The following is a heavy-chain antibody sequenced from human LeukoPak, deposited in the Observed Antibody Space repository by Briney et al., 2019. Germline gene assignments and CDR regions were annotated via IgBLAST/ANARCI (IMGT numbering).Heavy chain of an antibody. CDR1: GGSISSYY. CDR2: IHYSGST. V-gene: IGHV4-59*12. J-gene: IGHJ4*02. D-gene: IGHD3-10*01. Sequence: SETLSLTCTVSGGSISSYYWSWIRQPPGKGLEWIGTIHYSGSTYYNPSLKSRVTILVDTSKNQFSLQLSSVTAADTAVYYCARIDYGSGSSFDYWGQGTLVTVSS. CDR3: ARIDYGSGSSFDY.